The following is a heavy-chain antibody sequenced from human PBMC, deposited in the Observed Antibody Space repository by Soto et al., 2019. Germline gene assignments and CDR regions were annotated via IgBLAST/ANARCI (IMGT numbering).Heavy chain of an antibody. D-gene: IGHD3-22*01. CDR2: IIPIFGTA. V-gene: IGHV1-69*13. Sequence: ASVKLSCKASGGTFRSYAISWVRQAPGQGLEWMGGIIPIFGTANYAQKFQGRVTITADESTSTAYMELSSLRSEDTAVYYCARISGGYYYDSNGYYSLGDFDIWGHGTMVTVSS. J-gene: IGHJ3*02. CDR3: ARISGGYYYDSNGYYSLGDFDI. CDR1: GGTFRSYA.